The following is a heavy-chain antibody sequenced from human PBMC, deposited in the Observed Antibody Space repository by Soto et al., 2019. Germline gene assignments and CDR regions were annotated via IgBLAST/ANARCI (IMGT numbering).Heavy chain of an antibody. Sequence: SQTLSLTCAISGDSVSSNSAAWNWIRQSPSRGLEWLGRTYYRSKWYNDYAVSVKSRITINPDTSKNQFSLQLNSVTPEDTAVYYCASVGSSSPYSDYGIDVLRQGTTVTVS. CDR2: TYYRSKWYN. J-gene: IGHJ6*02. CDR1: GDSVSSNSAA. V-gene: IGHV6-1*01. D-gene: IGHD6-13*01. CDR3: ASVGSSSPYSDYGIDV.